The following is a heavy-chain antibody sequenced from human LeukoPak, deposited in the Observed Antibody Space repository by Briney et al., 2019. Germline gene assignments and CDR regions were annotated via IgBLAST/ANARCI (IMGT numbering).Heavy chain of an antibody. Sequence: PGGSLRLSCAASGFTFSSYAMSWVRQAPGKGLEWVSAISGSGGSTYYADSVKGRSTISRDNSKNTLYLQMNSLRAEDTAVYYCAIDKSRVPGSGIDYWGQGTLVTVSS. CDR3: AIDKSRVPGSGIDY. D-gene: IGHD3-10*01. CDR1: GFTFSSYA. V-gene: IGHV3-23*01. J-gene: IGHJ4*02. CDR2: ISGSGGST.